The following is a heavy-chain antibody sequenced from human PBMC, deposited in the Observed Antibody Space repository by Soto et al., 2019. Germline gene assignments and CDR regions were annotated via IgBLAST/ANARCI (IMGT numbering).Heavy chain of an antibody. CDR1: GVSISSSSYY. D-gene: IGHD1-1*01. V-gene: IGHV4-39*01. CDR2: IYYSGST. CDR3: ASADLERDAFDI. J-gene: IGHJ3*02. Sequence: QLQLQESGPGLVKPSETLSLTCTVSGVSISSSSYYWGWIRQPPGKGLEWIGSIYYSGSTYYNPSLKSRVTISVDTSKNQFSLKLIYVTAAYTAGYYCASADLERDAFDIWGQGTMVTVSS.